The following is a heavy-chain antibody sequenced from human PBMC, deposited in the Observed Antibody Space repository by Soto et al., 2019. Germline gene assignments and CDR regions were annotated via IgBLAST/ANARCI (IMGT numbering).Heavy chain of an antibody. CDR1: GFTFSSYS. Sequence: EVQLVESGGGLVQPGGSLRLSCAASGFTFSSYSMNWVRQAPGKGLEWVSYVSSSTTIYYADSVKGRFTISRDNAKNSLYLQMNSLRDEDTAVYYCARDLGYVLFDYWGQGTLVAVSS. V-gene: IGHV3-48*02. J-gene: IGHJ4*02. CDR3: ARDLGYVLFDY. CDR2: VSSSTTI. D-gene: IGHD2-2*01.